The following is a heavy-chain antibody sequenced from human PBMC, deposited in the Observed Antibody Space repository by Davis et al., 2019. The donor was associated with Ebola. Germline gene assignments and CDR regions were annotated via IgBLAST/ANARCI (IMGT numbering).Heavy chain of an antibody. CDR3: ARGSVLRFLEWWI. D-gene: IGHD3-3*01. Sequence: PSETLSLTCTVSGGSISSHYWSWIRQPPGKGLEWIGYIYYSGSTNYNPSLKSRVTISVDTSKNQFSLKLSSVTAADTAVYYCARGSVLRFLEWWIWGQGTLVTVSS. CDR2: IYYSGST. J-gene: IGHJ4*02. CDR1: GGSISSHY. V-gene: IGHV4-59*08.